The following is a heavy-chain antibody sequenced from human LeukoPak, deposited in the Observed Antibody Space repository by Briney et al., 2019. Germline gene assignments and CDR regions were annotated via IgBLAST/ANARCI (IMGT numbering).Heavy chain of an antibody. Sequence: VASVKVSCKTSHYTFTNYGISWVRQAPGQGLEWMGIINPSGGSTSYAQKFQGRVTMTRDTSTSTVYMELSSLRSEDTAVYYCARDGGGFDPWGQGTLATVSS. CDR1: HYTFTNYG. V-gene: IGHV1-46*01. J-gene: IGHJ5*02. CDR3: ARDGGGFDP. D-gene: IGHD3-3*01. CDR2: INPSGGST.